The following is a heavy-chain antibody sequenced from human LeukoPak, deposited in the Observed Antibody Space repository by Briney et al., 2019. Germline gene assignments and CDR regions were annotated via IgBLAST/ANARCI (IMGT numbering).Heavy chain of an antibody. CDR3: ARVDTVMAYYFDL. Sequence: GGSLRLSCAASGFTVSTNCMTWVRQAPGKGLEWVSTVYSGGTTYYADSVMGRFTISRHNSRNTLYLQMNSLRAEDTAVYYCARVDTVMAYYFDLWGQGTLVTVSS. V-gene: IGHV3-53*04. CDR2: VYSGGTT. D-gene: IGHD5-18*01. J-gene: IGHJ4*02. CDR1: GFTVSTNC.